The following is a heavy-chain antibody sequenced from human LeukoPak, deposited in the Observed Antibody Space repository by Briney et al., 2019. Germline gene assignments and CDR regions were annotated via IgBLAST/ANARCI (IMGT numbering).Heavy chain of an antibody. CDR2: MNPNSGNT. J-gene: IGHJ3*02. CDR1: GYTFTSYD. Sequence: ASVKVSCKASGYTFTSYDTNWVRQATGQGLEWMGWMNPNSGNTGYAQKFQGRVTMTRNTSISTAYMELSSLRSEDTAVYYCARGLFYYDSTAFDIWGQGTMVTVSS. D-gene: IGHD3-22*01. CDR3: ARGLFYYDSTAFDI. V-gene: IGHV1-8*01.